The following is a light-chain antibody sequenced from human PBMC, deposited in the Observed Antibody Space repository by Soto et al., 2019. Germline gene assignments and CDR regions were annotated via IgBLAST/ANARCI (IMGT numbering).Light chain of an antibody. V-gene: IGLV1-44*01. Sequence: QSVLTQPPSASGTPGQRVTISCSGSSSNIGINTVNWYQQLPGTAPKLLIYSSNQRPSGVPDRFSGSKYGTSASLAISGLQSEDEADYYCAAWDDSLNGPVFGTGTKLTVL. CDR2: SSN. J-gene: IGLJ1*01. CDR1: SSNIGINT. CDR3: AAWDDSLNGPV.